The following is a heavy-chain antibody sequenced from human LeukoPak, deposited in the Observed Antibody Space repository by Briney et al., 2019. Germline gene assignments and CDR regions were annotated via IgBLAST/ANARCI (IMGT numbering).Heavy chain of an antibody. CDR1: GFTFSYYA. V-gene: IGHV3-23*01. J-gene: IGHJ4*02. CDR3: ARDTDWTYYYDSSGSPGGD. Sequence: GGSLRLSCVASGFTFSYYAMSWVRQAPGKGLEWVSSISGSGGSTYYADSVKGRFIISRDNSKNTLYLQMNSLRAEDTAVYYCARDTDWTYYYDSSGSPGGDWGQGTLVTVSS. D-gene: IGHD3-22*01. CDR2: ISGSGGST.